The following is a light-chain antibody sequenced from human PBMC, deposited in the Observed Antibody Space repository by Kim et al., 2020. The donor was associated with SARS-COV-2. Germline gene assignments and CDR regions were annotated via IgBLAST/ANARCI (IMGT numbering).Light chain of an antibody. J-gene: IGLJ1*01. CDR1: NIGTYN. CDR3: QVWTSTTAV. CDR2: RDD. V-gene: IGLV3-9*01. Sequence: SVARGQTASITCGGNNIGTYNVPWYQLKPGRAPVMVIYRDDNRPSGIPERFSGSNSGHTATLTIRRAQSGDEADYYCQVWTSTTAVFGTGTKVTVL.